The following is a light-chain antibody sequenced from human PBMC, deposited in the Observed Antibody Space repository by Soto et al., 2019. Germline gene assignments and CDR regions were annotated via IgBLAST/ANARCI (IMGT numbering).Light chain of an antibody. Sequence: QSALTQPASVSGSPGQSITISCAGTSSDVGGYNYVSWYQQHPGKAPKLIIYEVTNRPSGVSNRFSGSKSGNTASLTISGLQAEDEGDYYCTSYTGSRTPWVFGGGTQLTVL. J-gene: IGLJ3*02. CDR1: SSDVGGYNY. V-gene: IGLV2-14*01. CDR3: TSYTGSRTPWV. CDR2: EVT.